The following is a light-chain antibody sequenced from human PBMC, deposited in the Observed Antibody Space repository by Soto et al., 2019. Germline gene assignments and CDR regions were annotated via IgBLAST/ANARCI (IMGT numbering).Light chain of an antibody. J-gene: IGKJ5*01. Sequence: DIQLTQSPSFLSASVGDRVTITCRASQGISSYLAWYQQKPGKAPKLLIYAASTLQSGVPSRFSGSGSETEFTLTINSLQPEDFVTYYCQQLNSFPITFGQGTRLEIK. CDR2: AAS. CDR3: QQLNSFPIT. CDR1: QGISSY. V-gene: IGKV1-9*01.